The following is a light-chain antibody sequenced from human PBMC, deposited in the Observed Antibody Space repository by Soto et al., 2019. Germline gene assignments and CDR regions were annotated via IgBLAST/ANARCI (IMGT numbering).Light chain of an antibody. CDR3: QQRYSSPIT. Sequence: DLQMTQSPSSLSAYVVDRVTITCRPSQSISNYLHWYQQKPGKAPQLLIYASSALQSGVPSRFRGSGSGTDVTLTINSLQPEDGATYYCQQRYSSPITFGQGTRLEIK. V-gene: IGKV1-39*01. J-gene: IGKJ5*01. CDR2: ASS. CDR1: QSISNY.